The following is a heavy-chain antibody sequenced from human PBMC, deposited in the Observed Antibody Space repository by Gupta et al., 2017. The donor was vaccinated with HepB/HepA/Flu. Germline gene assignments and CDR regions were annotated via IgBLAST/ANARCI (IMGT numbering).Heavy chain of an antibody. V-gene: IGHV3-30*03. CDR1: GLTLNNFA. CDR2: ISSDGTKT. J-gene: IGHJ6*02. CDR3: AGNSSYSAVDV. D-gene: IGHD2-15*01. Sequence: QVYLLQSGGGLVQPGRSLRLSCAASGLTLNNFAIHWVRQAPGKGLEWVAVISSDGTKTYYGGSVKGRFSVSRDISDSTVYLQMNRLTTDDSAVYFCAGNSSYSAVDVWGQGTSVTVSS.